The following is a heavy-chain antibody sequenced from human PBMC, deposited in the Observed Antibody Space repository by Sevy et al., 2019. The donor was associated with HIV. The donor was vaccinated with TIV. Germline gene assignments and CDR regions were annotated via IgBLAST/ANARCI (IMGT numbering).Heavy chain of an antibody. J-gene: IGHJ4*02. V-gene: IGHV4-59*08. CDR2: IYYNGHI. D-gene: IGHD1-26*01. Sequence: SETVSLTCTVSGGSITSLYWNWIRQPPGKGLEWIAHIYYNGHINYNPSLKSRVTLSLDTSKNQFSLRLSSVTAADTAMYYCAGENAWGRGYSWGQGTLVTVSS. CDR3: AGENAWGRGYS. CDR1: GGSITSLY.